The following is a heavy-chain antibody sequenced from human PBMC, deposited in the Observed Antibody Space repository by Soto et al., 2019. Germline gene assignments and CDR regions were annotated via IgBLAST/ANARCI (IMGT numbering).Heavy chain of an antibody. Sequence: QVQLVESGGGVVQPGRSLRLSCAASGFTFSSYAMHWVRQAPGKGLEWVAVISYDGSNKYYADSVKGRFTISRDNSKNTLYLQRNSLRAGDTAVYYWARDPMGRYYGSGSYYFDYWGQGTLVTVSS. CDR3: ARDPMGRYYGSGSYYFDY. CDR2: ISYDGSNK. V-gene: IGHV3-30-3*01. D-gene: IGHD3-10*01. J-gene: IGHJ4*02. CDR1: GFTFSSYA.